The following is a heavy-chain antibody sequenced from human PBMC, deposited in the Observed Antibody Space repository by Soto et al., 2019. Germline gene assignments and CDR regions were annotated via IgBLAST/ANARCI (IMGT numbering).Heavy chain of an antibody. CDR1: GFAFSTYG. J-gene: IGHJ4*02. Sequence: QVQLVESGGGVVQPGRSLRLSCVASGFAFSTYGIHWVRQAPGKGLEWVAVIWYDGSNKYYADSVKGRFTISRDNSKNPLYLQMNSLRADDTAVYYCARASGPFDYWGQGTQVTVSS. D-gene: IGHD5-12*01. CDR2: IWYDGSNK. V-gene: IGHV3-33*01. CDR3: ARASGPFDY.